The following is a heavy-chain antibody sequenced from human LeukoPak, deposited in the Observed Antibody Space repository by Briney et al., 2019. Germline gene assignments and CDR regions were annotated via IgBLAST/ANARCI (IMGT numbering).Heavy chain of an antibody. J-gene: IGHJ1*01. D-gene: IGHD3-22*01. CDR2: ITWNSDNI. CDR3: ARERGYYDNSGYLPTTYFQH. Sequence: PGRSLRLSCAASGFTFDDYAMHWVRQAPGKGLEWVSGITWNSDNIEYADSVKGRFTISRDNAKSSLFLQLNSLRAEDTAVYYCARERGYYDNSGYLPTTYFQHWGQGTLVTVSS. CDR1: GFTFDDYA. V-gene: IGHV3-9*01.